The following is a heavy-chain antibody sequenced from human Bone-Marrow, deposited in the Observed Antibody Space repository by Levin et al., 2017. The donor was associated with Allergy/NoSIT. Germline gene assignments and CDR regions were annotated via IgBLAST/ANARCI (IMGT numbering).Heavy chain of an antibody. J-gene: IGHJ6*02. CDR3: ASLDDTTMASFYQYGMDV. CDR1: GYNFARYW. D-gene: IGHD5-18*01. CDR2: IYPDDSDT. Sequence: GESLKISCKGSGYNFARYWIAWVRQTPGKGLEWMGIIYPDDSDTRYSPSFQGQVTISADKPINVAYLPWRCLQASHTPMYFCASLDDTTMASFYQYGMDVWGQGTTVTVSS. V-gene: IGHV5-51*04.